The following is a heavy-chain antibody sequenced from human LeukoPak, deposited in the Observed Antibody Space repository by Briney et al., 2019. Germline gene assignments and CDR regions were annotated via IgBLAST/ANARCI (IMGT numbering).Heavy chain of an antibody. Sequence: GGSLRLSCAASGFTFSTYEMNWVRQAPGKGLEWVSYISSSGGTLFYADSVKGRFTISRDNAKNSLYLQMNSLRAEDTAVYYCARDRYGSGSLYDDYWGQGTLVTVSS. CDR2: ISSSGGTL. J-gene: IGHJ4*02. V-gene: IGHV3-48*03. CDR3: ARDRYGSGSLYDDY. CDR1: GFTFSTYE. D-gene: IGHD3-10*01.